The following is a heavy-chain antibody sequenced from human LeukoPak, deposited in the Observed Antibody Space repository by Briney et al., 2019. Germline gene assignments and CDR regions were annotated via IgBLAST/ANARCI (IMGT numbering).Heavy chain of an antibody. CDR1: GGSISSSSYY. D-gene: IGHD3-22*01. V-gene: IGHV4-39*07. J-gene: IGHJ1*01. CDR2: IYYSGST. CDR3: ARTDSSGYSRGEYFQH. Sequence: PSETLSLTCTVSGGSISSSSYYWGWIRQPPGKGLEWIGSIYYSGSTYYNPSLKSRVTISVDTSKNQFSLKLSSVTAADTAVYYCARTDSSGYSRGEYFQHWGQGTLVTVSS.